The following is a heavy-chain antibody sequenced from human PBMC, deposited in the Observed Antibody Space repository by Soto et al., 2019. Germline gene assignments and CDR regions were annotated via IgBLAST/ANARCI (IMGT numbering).Heavy chain of an antibody. CDR1: GGSISSYY. D-gene: IGHD6-19*01. V-gene: IGHV4-59*08. CDR2: IYYSGST. J-gene: IGHJ6*02. Sequence: SETLSLTCTVSGGSISSYYWSWIRQPPGKGLEWIGYIYYSGSTNYNPSLKSRVTISVDTSKNQFSLKLSSVTAADTAVYYCASSIAVAGTVGYYYYYGMDVWGQGTTVTVS. CDR3: ASSIAVAGTVGYYYYYGMDV.